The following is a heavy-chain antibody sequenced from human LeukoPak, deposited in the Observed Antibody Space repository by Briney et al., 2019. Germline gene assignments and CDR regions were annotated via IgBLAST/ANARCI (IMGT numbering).Heavy chain of an antibody. CDR2: INPNSGGT. V-gene: IGHV1-2*02. J-gene: IGHJ4*02. CDR1: GYTFTGYY. CDR3: ARVTYYDSSGLDY. Sequence: ASVKVSCKASGYTFTGYYMHWVRQAPGQGLEWMGWINPNSGGTNYAQKFQGRVTMTRDTSISTAYMELSRLRSDDTAVYYCARVTYYDSSGLDYWGQGTRVTVSS. D-gene: IGHD3-22*01.